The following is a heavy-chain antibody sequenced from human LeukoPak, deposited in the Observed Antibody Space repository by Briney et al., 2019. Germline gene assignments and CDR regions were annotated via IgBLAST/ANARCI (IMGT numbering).Heavy chain of an antibody. J-gene: IGHJ4*02. CDR1: GLPFSSYW. Sequence: QPGGSLRLSCAASGLPFSSYWMTWVRQAPGKGLEWVANINQDGSQKYYVDSVRGRFTISRDNAKNSVYLQMNSLRPEDRALYYASRSCGGPSCSYIPYFDYWGQGTLVTVSS. CDR2: INQDGSQK. V-gene: IGHV3-7*01. CDR3: SRSCGGPSCSYIPYFDY. D-gene: IGHD2-21*01.